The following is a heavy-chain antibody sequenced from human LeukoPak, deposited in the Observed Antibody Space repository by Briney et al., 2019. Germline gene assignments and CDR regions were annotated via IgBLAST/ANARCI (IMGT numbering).Heavy chain of an antibody. J-gene: IGHJ4*02. CDR2: IYHSGST. CDR3: ARRTYCSSTSCYTFDY. Sequence: SETLSLTCAVSGYTLSSFYYWGGIRPPPGKGLEGLGSIYHSGSTYYNPSLKSRVTISVDTSKNQFSLKLSSVTAADTAVYYCARRTYCSSTSCYTFDYWGQGTLVTVSS. V-gene: IGHV4-38-2*01. CDR1: GYTLSSFYY. D-gene: IGHD2-2*02.